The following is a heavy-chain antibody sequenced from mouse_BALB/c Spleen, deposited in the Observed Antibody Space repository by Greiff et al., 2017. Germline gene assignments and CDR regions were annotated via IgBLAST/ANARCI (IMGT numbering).Heavy chain of an antibody. CDR2: ISCYNGAT. J-gene: IGHJ3*01. Sequence: VVKTGASVKISCKASGYSFTGYYMHWVKQNHGKSLEWIGYISCYNGATSYNQKFKGKATFTVDTSSSTAYMQFNSLTSEDSAVYYCAREENTGNYDYDRGFAYWGQGTLVTVSA. CDR1: GYSFTGYY. CDR3: AREENTGNYDYDRGFAY. D-gene: IGHD2-4*01. V-gene: IGHV1S34*01.